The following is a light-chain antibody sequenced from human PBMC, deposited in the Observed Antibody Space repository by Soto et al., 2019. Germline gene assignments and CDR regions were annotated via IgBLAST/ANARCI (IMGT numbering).Light chain of an antibody. CDR3: QHYSNCPPT. CDR1: ESVHRN. V-gene: IGKV3-15*01. J-gene: IGKJ3*01. CDR2: YAS. Sequence: EVVMTQSPATLSVSPGERVTLSCRASESVHRNLAWYQQKPGQGPSLLIYYASTRATGVPDRFTGSGSGTDFTLTISSLQPEVFEVYPCQHYSNCPPTSGPGTKVKIK.